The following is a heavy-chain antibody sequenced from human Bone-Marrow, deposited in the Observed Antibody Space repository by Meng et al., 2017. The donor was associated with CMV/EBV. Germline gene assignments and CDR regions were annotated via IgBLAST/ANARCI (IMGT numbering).Heavy chain of an antibody. Sequence: GESLKISCAAPGFTFSSYAMHWVRQAPGKGLEWVAVISYDGSNKYYADSVKGRFTISRDNSKNTLYLQMNSLRAEDTAVYYCAREVSSGWDYWGQGTLVTVSS. V-gene: IGHV3-30-3*01. CDR2: ISYDGSNK. D-gene: IGHD6-19*01. J-gene: IGHJ4*02. CDR3: AREVSSGWDY. CDR1: GFTFSSYA.